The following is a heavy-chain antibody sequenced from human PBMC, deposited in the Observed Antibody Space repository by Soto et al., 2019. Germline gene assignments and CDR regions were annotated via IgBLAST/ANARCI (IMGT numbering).Heavy chain of an antibody. CDR2: ISPNSAAT. D-gene: IGHD6-6*01. J-gene: IGHJ6*02. Sequence: PGGSLRLSCVASGFSFSTCAMGWVRQAPGKGLEWVSLISPNSAATYYTDSVKGRFTISRDNSKNTLYLQMNSLRAEDTAVYYCASRGIAARYYYGMDVWGQGTTVTVSS. V-gene: IGHV3-23*01. CDR3: ASRGIAARYYYGMDV. CDR1: GFSFSTCA.